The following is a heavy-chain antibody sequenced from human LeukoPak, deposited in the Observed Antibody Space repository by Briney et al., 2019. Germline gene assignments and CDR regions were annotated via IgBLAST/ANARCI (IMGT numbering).Heavy chain of an antibody. CDR3: ARDPYSGGYGAYYYYYMDV. V-gene: IGHV3-21*01. CDR1: GFIFSTYN. J-gene: IGHJ6*03. D-gene: IGHD1-26*01. Sequence: GGSLRLSCSASGFIFSTYNMNWVRQAPGKALEWVSSITSSSSHAYYADSVKGRYTISRDNAKNSLYLQMDSLRAEDTAVYYCARDPYSGGYGAYYYYYMDVWGKGTTVTISS. CDR2: ITSSSSHA.